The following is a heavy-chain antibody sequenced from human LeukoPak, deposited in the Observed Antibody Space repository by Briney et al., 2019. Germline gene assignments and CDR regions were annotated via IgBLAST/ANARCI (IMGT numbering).Heavy chain of an antibody. D-gene: IGHD6-13*01. CDR3: ARGSRWLPFDY. J-gene: IGHJ4*02. CDR2: IYSGGST. V-gene: IGHV3-53*01. CDR1: GFTVSSNY. Sequence: PGGSLRLSCAASGFTVSSNYMSWVRPAPGKGLEWVSVIYSGGSTYYADSVKGRFTISRDNSKNTLYLQMNSLRAEDTAVYYCARGSRWLPFDYWGQGTLVTVSS.